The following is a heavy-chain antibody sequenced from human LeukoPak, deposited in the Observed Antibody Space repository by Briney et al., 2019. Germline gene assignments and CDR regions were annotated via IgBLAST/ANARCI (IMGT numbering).Heavy chain of an antibody. CDR2: IRGSGGST. CDR3: ARDTATGLDV. V-gene: IGHV3-23*01. CDR1: GFTLSNYA. J-gene: IGHJ6*02. D-gene: IGHD2-21*02. Sequence: GGSLRLSCAASGFTLSNYAMNWVRQAPGKGLEWVSVIRGSGGSTYYADSVKGRFTISRDNAKKALYLRMNSLRVEDTAVYFCARDTATGLDVWGQGTTVTVSS.